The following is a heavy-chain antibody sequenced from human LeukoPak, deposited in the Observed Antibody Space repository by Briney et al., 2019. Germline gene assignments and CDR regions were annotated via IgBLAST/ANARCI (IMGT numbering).Heavy chain of an antibody. D-gene: IGHD1-14*01. J-gene: IGHJ6*02. V-gene: IGHV3-21*04. CDR2: ISSSSSSYI. CDR1: GFTFSSYS. Sequence: PGGSLRLSCAASGFTFSSYSMNWVRQAPGKGLEWVSSISSSSSSYIYYADSVKGRFTISRDNAKNSLYLQMNSLRAEDTAVYYCAKPIYHYYGMDVWGQGTTVTVSS. CDR3: AKPIYHYYGMDV.